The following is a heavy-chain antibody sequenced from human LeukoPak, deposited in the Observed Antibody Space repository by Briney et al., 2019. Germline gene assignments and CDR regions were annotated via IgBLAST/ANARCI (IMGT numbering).Heavy chain of an antibody. V-gene: IGHV1-69*01. D-gene: IGHD2-2*02. J-gene: IGHJ4*02. CDR3: ALWDIVVVPAAIGRY. Sequence: ASVKVSCTASGGTFSSYAISWVRQAPGQGLEWMGGIIPIFGTANYAQKFQGRVTITADESTSTAYMELSSLRSEDTAVYYCALWDIVVVPAAIGRYWGQGTLVTVSS. CDR1: GGTFSSYA. CDR2: IIPIFGTA.